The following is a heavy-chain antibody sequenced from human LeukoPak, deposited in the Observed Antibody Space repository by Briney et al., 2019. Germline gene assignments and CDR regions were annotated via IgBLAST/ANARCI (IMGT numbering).Heavy chain of an antibody. Sequence: GGSLRLSCAASGFTVSSSYMSWVRQAPGKGLEWVSVIYSGGSTYYADSVKGRFTISRDNSKNTLYLQMNSLRAEDTAVYYCARYSSSWYFDYWGQGTLVTVSS. V-gene: IGHV3-66*01. CDR3: ARYSSSWYFDY. J-gene: IGHJ4*02. CDR2: IYSGGST. CDR1: GFTVSSSY. D-gene: IGHD6-13*01.